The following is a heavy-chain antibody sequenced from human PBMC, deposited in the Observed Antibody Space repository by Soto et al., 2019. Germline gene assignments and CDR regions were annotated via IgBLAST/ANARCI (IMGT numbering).Heavy chain of an antibody. D-gene: IGHD1-1*01. CDR2: TSKDGINT. CDR3: ARGNMDV. Sequence: QVQLVESGGGVVQPGRSLRLSCAASAFTLSKFAMHWVRQAPGKGLEWVAVTSKDGINTYYADSVKGRFTISRDNSKITIYLQMNSLRTEDTALYYCARGNMDVWGQGTTVTVSS. J-gene: IGHJ6*02. V-gene: IGHV3-30-3*01. CDR1: AFTLSKFA.